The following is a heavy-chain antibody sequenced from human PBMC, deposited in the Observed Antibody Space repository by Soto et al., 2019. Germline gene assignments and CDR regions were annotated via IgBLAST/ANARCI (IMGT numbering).Heavy chain of an antibody. CDR3: ARDLGPLSGSGSLDY. D-gene: IGHD3-10*01. Sequence: ASVKVSCKASGYTFTSCYMHWVRQAPGQGLEWMGIINPSGGSTSYAQKFQGRVTMTRDTSTSTVYMELSSLRSEDTAVYYCARDLGPLSGSGSLDYWGQGTLVTVSS. J-gene: IGHJ4*02. V-gene: IGHV1-46*01. CDR2: INPSGGST. CDR1: GYTFTSCY.